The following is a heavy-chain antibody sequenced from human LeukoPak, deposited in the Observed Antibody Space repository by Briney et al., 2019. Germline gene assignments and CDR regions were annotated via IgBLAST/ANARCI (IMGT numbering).Heavy chain of an antibody. CDR2: IIPIFGTA. V-gene: IGHV1-69*05. CDR3: ARDGSGSYHLDAFDI. D-gene: IGHD1-26*01. CDR1: GGTFSSYA. Sequence: ASVKVSCKASGGTFSSYAISWVRQAPGQGLEWMGRIIPIFGTANYAQKFQGRVTITTDGSTSTAYMELSSLRSEDTAVYYCARDGSGSYHLDAFDIWGQGTMVTVSS. J-gene: IGHJ3*02.